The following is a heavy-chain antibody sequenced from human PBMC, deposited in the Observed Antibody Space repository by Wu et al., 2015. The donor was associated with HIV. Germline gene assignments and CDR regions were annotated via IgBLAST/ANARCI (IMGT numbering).Heavy chain of an antibody. J-gene: IGHJ4*02. D-gene: IGHD5-24*01. CDR2: ISAYNGNT. V-gene: IGHV1-18*01. CDR1: GYTFTNHD. CDR3: ASGDGNNLNY. Sequence: QLQLVQSGAEVKKPGASVKVSCKASGYTFTNHDIHWVRQAPGQGLEWIGWISAYNGNTNFAEKLQDRVTMTRDTFTSTAYMELRSLRSDDTAVYYCASGDGNNLNYWGQGTLVTVSS.